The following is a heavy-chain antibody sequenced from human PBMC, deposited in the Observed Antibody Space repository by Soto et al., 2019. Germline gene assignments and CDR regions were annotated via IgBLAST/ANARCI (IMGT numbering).Heavy chain of an antibody. CDR2: IISSSSYI. J-gene: IGHJ6*02. CDR1: GFTFSSYS. V-gene: IGHV3-21*01. Sequence: PXGSLRLSCAASGFTFSSYSMNWVRQAPGKGLEWVSSIISSSSYIYYADSVKGRFTISRDNAKNSLYLQMNSLRAEDTAVYYCARDSSGGDYVWGSYRSAYYYYGMDVWGQGPTVTVSS. D-gene: IGHD3-16*02. CDR3: ARDSSGGDYVWGSYRSAYYYYGMDV.